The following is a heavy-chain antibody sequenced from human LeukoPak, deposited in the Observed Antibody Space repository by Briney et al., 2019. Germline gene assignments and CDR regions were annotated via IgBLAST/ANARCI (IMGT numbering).Heavy chain of an antibody. Sequence: GRSLRLSCAASGFIFSDYYMSWIRQAPGKGLEWVSYISTSGSTIYYADSVKGRFTISRDNAKNSLYLQMNSLRAEDTAVYYCAELGITMIGGVWGKGTTVTISS. V-gene: IGHV3-11*04. D-gene: IGHD3-10*02. J-gene: IGHJ6*04. CDR2: ISTSGSTI. CDR3: AELGITMIGGV. CDR1: GFIFSDYY.